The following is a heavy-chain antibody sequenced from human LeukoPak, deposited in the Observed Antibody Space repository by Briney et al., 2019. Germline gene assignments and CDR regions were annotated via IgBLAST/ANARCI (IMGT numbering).Heavy chain of an antibody. CDR1: GGSISSYY. CDR2: IYYSGST. Sequence: PSETLSLTCAVSGGSISSYYWSWIRRPPGKGLEWIGYIYYSGSTNYNPSLKSRVTISVDTSKNQFSLKLSSVTAADTAVYYCAREGIAVAGSFDYWGQGTLVTVSS. D-gene: IGHD6-19*01. J-gene: IGHJ4*02. CDR3: AREGIAVAGSFDY. V-gene: IGHV4-59*01.